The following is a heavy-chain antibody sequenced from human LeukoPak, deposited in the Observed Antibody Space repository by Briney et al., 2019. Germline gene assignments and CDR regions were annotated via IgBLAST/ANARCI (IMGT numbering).Heavy chain of an antibody. Sequence: PGGSLRLSCAASGFTFSDYYMSWIRQAPGKGLEWVSYISSSGSTIYYADSVKGRFTISRDNAKNSLYLQMSSLRAEDTAVYYCARTPHCSSTSCYQSGWFDPWGQGTLVTVSS. CDR1: GFTFSDYY. CDR3: ARTPHCSSTSCYQSGWFDP. D-gene: IGHD2-2*01. CDR2: ISSSGSTI. V-gene: IGHV3-11*01. J-gene: IGHJ5*02.